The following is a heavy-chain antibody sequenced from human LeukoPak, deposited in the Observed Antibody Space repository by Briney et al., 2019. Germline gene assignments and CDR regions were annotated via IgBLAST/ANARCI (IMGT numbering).Heavy chain of an antibody. CDR2: IYYTGST. D-gene: IGHD2-21*02. V-gene: IGHV4-39*01. CDR1: GGSVSSSSYY. CDR3: ARHVVVVTAIRNEYFQH. Sequence: PSGTLSLTCSVSGGSVSSSSYYWGWIRQSPGKGLEWIGSIYYTGSTYYNPSLRSRVTMSVDTSKNQFSLKLSSMTAADTAVYCCARHVVVVTAIRNEYFQHWGQGTLVTVSS. J-gene: IGHJ1*01.